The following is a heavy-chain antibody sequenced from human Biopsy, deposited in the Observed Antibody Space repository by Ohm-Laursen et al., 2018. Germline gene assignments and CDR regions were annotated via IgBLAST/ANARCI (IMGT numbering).Heavy chain of an antibody. D-gene: IGHD5/OR15-5a*01. V-gene: IGHV3-30*18. J-gene: IGHJ6*02. CDR2: ISYDQITK. Sequence: SLRLSCAASGFTFRTYGMHWVPLAPGKGLEWVAVISYDQITKHYADSVRGRFTISRDNSKNTLYLQVNSLRAEDTAVYYCAKDLSVYYYYGIDVWGQGTTVTVSS. CDR1: GFTFRTYG. CDR3: AKDLSVYYYYGIDV.